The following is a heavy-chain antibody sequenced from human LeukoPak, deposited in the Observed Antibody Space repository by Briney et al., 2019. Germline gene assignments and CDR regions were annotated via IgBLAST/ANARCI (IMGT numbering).Heavy chain of an antibody. CDR1: SGSFNFYY. V-gene: IGHV4-59*01. J-gene: IGHJ4*02. CDR3: ARTTGNYGYYFDY. CDR2: IYYRGST. D-gene: IGHD1-7*01. Sequence: SETLSLTCTVSSGSFNFYYWSWIRQTPGKGLEWIGYIYYRGSTNYNPSLKSRVTISVDTPKDQFSLNLSSVTAADTAIYYCARTTGNYGYYFDYWGQGAQVTVSS.